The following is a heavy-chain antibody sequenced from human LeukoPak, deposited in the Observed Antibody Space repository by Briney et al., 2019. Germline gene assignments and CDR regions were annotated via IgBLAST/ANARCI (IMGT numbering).Heavy chain of an antibody. CDR2: TSSNGGST. CDR1: GFTFSSYA. Sequence: GGSLRLSCAASGFTFSSYAMHWVRQAPGKGLEYVSATSSNGGSTYYANSVKGRFTISRDNSKNTLYLQMGSLRAEDMAVYYCARGPDDYVWGSYRYPTYHWGQGTLGTVSS. D-gene: IGHD3-16*02. V-gene: IGHV3-64*01. CDR3: ARGPDDYVWGSYRYPTYH. J-gene: IGHJ4*02.